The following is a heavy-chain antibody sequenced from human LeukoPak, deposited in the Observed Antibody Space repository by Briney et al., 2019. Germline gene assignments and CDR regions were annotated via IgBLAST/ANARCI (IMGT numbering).Heavy chain of an antibody. Sequence: GGSLRLSCAASGFTFSNYWMHWVRQAPGKGLVWVSRINSDGSSTSYADSVKGRFTISRDNAKNSLYLQMNSLRAEDTAVYYCARCIAVAGDAFDIWGQGTMVTVSS. J-gene: IGHJ3*02. CDR1: GFTFSNYW. CDR2: INSDGSST. CDR3: ARCIAVAGDAFDI. V-gene: IGHV3-74*01. D-gene: IGHD6-19*01.